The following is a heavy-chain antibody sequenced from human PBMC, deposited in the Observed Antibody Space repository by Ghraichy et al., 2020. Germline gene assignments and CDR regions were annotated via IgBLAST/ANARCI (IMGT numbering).Heavy chain of an antibody. CDR2: IYSGGTA. CDR3: ARGWLSTLGLPPTMVVDY. Sequence: GESLNISCAASGFTVSSNYMTWVRRAPGKGLEWVSVIYSGGTAYYVDSVKGRFTISRDISRNTMYLQMNSLRVEDTAVYYCARGWLSTLGLPPTMVVDYWGQGTLVTVSS. J-gene: IGHJ4*02. V-gene: IGHV3-53*01. D-gene: IGHD3-10*01. CDR1: GFTVSSNY.